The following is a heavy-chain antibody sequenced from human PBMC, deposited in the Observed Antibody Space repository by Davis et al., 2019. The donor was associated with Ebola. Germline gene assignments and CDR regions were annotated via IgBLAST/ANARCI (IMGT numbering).Heavy chain of an antibody. V-gene: IGHV5-51*01. CDR2: FYPDYSTA. Sequence: GESLTISCKGSGYNFAYSWIGWVPHIPLLVQYLLGIFYPDYSTATYTPSFQGQVTMSADTSIDTAYLQWNSLQASDTATYYCTRQGRGFDIWGQGTTVTVTS. CDR1: GYNFAYSW. J-gene: IGHJ3*02. CDR3: TRQGRGFDI.